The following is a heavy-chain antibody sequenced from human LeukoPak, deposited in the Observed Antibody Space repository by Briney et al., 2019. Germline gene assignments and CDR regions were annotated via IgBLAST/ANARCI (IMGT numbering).Heavy chain of an antibody. Sequence: PGGSLRLSCAASGFTFSSYSMNWVRQAPGKGLEWVSSISSSSSYIYYADSVKGRFTMSRDNPKNSLYLQMNSLRAEDAAVYYCATDWSSGVDYWGQGSLVTVSS. CDR1: GFTFSSYS. CDR2: ISSSSSYI. J-gene: IGHJ4*02. V-gene: IGHV3-21*01. D-gene: IGHD6-19*01. CDR3: ATDWSSGVDY.